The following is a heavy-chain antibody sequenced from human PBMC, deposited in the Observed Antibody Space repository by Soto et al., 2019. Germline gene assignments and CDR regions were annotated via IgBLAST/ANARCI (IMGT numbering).Heavy chain of an antibody. V-gene: IGHV2-5*02. J-gene: IGHJ4*02. CDR1: GFSLSTSGVG. CDR2: IYWDDDK. D-gene: IGHD3-10*01. CDR3: AHSQFRFGDLIPHPHYFDY. Sequence: SGPTLVNPTQTLTLTCTFSGFSLSTSGVGVGWIRQPPGKALEWLALIYWDDDKRYSPSLKSRLTITKDTSKDQVVLTMTNMEPVDTATYYCAHSQFRFGDLIPHPHYFDYWGQGTLVTVSS.